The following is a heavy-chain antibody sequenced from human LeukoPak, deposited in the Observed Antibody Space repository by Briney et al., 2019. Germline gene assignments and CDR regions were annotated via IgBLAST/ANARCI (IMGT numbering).Heavy chain of an antibody. D-gene: IGHD2/OR15-2a*01. V-gene: IGHV3-23*01. CDR1: GVTFSSYG. CDR3: AKQLRAFNNYFDY. CDR2: ISASGATT. J-gene: IGHJ4*02. Sequence: GGSLRLPCAASGVTFSSYGMNWVRQAPGKGLEWVSIISASGATTYYADSVKGRFTISRDNSKNTVYLQINSLRADDTAVYYCAKQLRAFNNYFDYWGQGTLVTVSS.